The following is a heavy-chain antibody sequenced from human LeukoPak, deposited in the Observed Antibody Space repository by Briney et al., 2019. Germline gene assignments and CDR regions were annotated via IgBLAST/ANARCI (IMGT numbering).Heavy chain of an antibody. CDR1: GGSISSSSYY. Sequence: PSETLSLTCTVSGGSISSSSYYWGWIRQPPGKGLEWIGSIYYSGSTYYNPSLKSRVTISVDTSKNQFSLKLSSVTAADTAVYYCARAYYDFWSGYLTPLFFDYWGQGTLVTVSS. V-gene: IGHV4-39*01. J-gene: IGHJ4*02. CDR3: ARAYYDFWSGYLTPLFFDY. D-gene: IGHD3-3*01. CDR2: IYYSGST.